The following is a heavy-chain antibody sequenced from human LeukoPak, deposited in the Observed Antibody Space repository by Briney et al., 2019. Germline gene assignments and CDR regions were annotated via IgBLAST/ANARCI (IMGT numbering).Heavy chain of an antibody. CDR3: ARDRALYDSRRGYYYTDDDY. D-gene: IGHD3-22*01. Sequence: GGSVRLSCAASGFTFSSYWMSWVRQAPGKGLEWVANMNPDGSEKYFLDSVKGRFTISRDNAKSSLYLQMNSLRGDDTAVYYCARDRALYDSRRGYYYTDDDYWGQGTLVTVSS. CDR1: GFTFSSYW. J-gene: IGHJ4*02. CDR2: MNPDGSEK. V-gene: IGHV3-7*01.